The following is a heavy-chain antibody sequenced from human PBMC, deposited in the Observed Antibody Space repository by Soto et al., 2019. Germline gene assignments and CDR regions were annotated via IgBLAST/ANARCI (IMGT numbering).Heavy chain of an antibody. J-gene: IGHJ6*03. V-gene: IGHV1-2*04. Sequence: ASVKVSCKASGYTFTGYYMHWVRQAPGQGLEWMGWINPNSGGTNYAQKFQGWVTRTRDTSISTDYMGLSRLRSDDTAVYYCARARTPRTKEGGFQHYYMDVWGKGTTVTVSS. D-gene: IGHD1-1*01. CDR2: INPNSGGT. CDR1: GYTFTGYY. CDR3: ARARTPRTKEGGFQHYYMDV.